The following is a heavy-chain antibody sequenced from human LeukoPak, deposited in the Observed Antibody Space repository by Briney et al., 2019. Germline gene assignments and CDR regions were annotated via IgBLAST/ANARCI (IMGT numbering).Heavy chain of an antibody. D-gene: IGHD1-26*01. Sequence: GGSLRLSCAASGFTFDNYRMSWVRQAPGKGLEWVSTVNADGGNTYYADSVKGRFTISRDNSKSTLILQMDSLRVEDTALYYCTKRVKYGGTWDHFADWGQGTLVTVSS. J-gene: IGHJ4*02. CDR3: TKRVKYGGTWDHFAD. V-gene: IGHV3-23*01. CDR1: GFTFDNYR. CDR2: VNADGGNT.